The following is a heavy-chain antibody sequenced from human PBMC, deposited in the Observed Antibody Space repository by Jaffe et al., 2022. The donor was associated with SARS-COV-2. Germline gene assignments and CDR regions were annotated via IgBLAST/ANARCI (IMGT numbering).Heavy chain of an antibody. CDR2: ISGSGKTI. D-gene: IGHD2-2*01. Sequence: QLQLVESGGDLVTPGGSLRLSCAASGFTFSEYYMSWIRQSPGKGLEWLSYISGSGKTIYIADSLRDRFTISRDNAKNSLYLQMDFLRAEDSAVYYCARRFCSSPTCINTYGLDVWGPGTPVIVSS. CDR3: ARRFCSSPTCINTYGLDV. CDR1: GFTFSEYY. J-gene: IGHJ6*02. V-gene: IGHV3-11*01.